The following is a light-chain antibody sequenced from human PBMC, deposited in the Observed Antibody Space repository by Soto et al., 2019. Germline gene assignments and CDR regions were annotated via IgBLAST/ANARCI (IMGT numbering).Light chain of an antibody. V-gene: IGLV1-44*01. J-gene: IGLJ1*01. CDR3: AAWDDNLNAYV. CDR2: SNN. Sequence: SVLTQPPSASGTPGQRVTISCSGGSSNIGTNSVNWYQQLPGTAPKLLIYSNNQRPSGVPDRFSGSKSGTSASLAISGLQSEDEADYYCAAWDDNLNAYVLGTGTKVTVL. CDR1: SSNIGTNS.